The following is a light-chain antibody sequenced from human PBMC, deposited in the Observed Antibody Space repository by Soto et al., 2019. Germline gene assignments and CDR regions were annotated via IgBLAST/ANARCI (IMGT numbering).Light chain of an antibody. CDR2: AAS. CDR3: QKTYETPWT. V-gene: IGKV1-39*01. J-gene: IGKJ1*01. CDR1: ESISSY. Sequence: DIPMTQSPSSLSASVGDRVTITCRASESISSYLNWYQQKPGKPPKLLIFAASNLQSGVPSRFSGSGSGTDFKLTISSLQPEDCATYYCQKTYETPWTFGQGTKVEIK.